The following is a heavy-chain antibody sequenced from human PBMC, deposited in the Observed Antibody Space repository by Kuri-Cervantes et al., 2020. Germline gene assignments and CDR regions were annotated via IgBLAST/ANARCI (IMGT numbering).Heavy chain of an antibody. Sequence: GESLKISCAASGFTVSSNYMSWVRQAPGKGLEWVSVIYSGGSTYYADSVKGRFTISRHNSKNTLYLQMNSLRAEDTAVYYCARGKVVISPFDYWGQGTLVTVSS. CDR3: ARGKVVISPFDY. CDR2: IYSGGST. CDR1: GFTVSSNY. J-gene: IGHJ4*02. D-gene: IGHD3-22*01. V-gene: IGHV3-53*04.